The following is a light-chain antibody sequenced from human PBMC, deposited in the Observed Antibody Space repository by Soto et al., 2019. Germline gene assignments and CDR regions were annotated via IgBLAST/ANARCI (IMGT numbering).Light chain of an antibody. CDR1: SSDVGGYNY. V-gene: IGLV2-8*01. Sequence: QSVLTQPPSASGSPGQSVTISCTGTSSDVGGYNYVSWYQQLPGKAPKLMIYEVSKRPSGVPDRFSGSKSGNTASLTVSGLQAEDEADYYCSSYAGSNRVFGTGTKLTVL. J-gene: IGLJ1*01. CDR3: SSYAGSNRV. CDR2: EVS.